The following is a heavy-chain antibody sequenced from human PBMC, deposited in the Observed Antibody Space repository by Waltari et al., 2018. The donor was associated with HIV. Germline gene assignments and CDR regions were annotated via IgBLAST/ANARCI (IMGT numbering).Heavy chain of an antibody. Sequence: QLQLQESGPGLVKPSETLSLTCTVSGGSISSSSYYWGWIRQPPGKGLEWIGSIYYSGSTYYNPSLKSRVTISVDTSKNQFSLKLSSVTAADTAVYYCARVTHSSGYTDWGQGTLVTVSS. J-gene: IGHJ4*02. D-gene: IGHD3-22*01. CDR3: ARVTHSSGYTD. V-gene: IGHV4-39*07. CDR2: IYYSGST. CDR1: GGSISSSSYY.